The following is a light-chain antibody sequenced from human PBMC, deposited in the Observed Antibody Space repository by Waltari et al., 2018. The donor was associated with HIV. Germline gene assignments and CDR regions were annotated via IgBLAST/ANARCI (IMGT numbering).Light chain of an antibody. V-gene: IGLV1-44*01. CDR3: ATWDGSLNGPV. Sequence: QSVLTQPPSASGTPGQRVTISCSGSGSNFGGSTVNWYQQLPGTAPKLRSYSNNQRPSRVPDRFSGSKSGTSASLAISGLQSDDETTYYCATWDGSLNGPVFGGGTKLTVL. CDR1: GSNFGGST. J-gene: IGLJ3*02. CDR2: SNN.